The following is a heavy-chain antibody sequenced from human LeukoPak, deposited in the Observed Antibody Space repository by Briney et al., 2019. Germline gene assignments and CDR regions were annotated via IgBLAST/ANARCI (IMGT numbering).Heavy chain of an antibody. J-gene: IGHJ4*02. Sequence: PSETLSLPCTVSGGSISRGGYYWPWIRQHPGKGLEWIGYIYYSGSTYYNPSLKSRVTISVDTSKNQFSLKLSSVTAADTAVYYCARARPRGNYYDSSGYSDLFDYWGQGTLVTVSS. CDR1: GGSISRGGYY. V-gene: IGHV4-31*03. D-gene: IGHD3-22*01. CDR2: IYYSGST. CDR3: ARARPRGNYYDSSGYSDLFDY.